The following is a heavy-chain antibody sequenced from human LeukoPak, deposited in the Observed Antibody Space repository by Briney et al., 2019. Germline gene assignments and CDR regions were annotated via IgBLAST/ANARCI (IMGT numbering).Heavy chain of an antibody. CDR1: GFTFSSYA. V-gene: IGHV3-23*01. CDR3: VKDGLDVAAAGYFDY. CDR2: ISGSGGST. J-gene: IGHJ4*02. Sequence: GGSLRLSCAASGFTFSSYAMSWVRQAPGKGLEWVSAISGSGGSTYYADSVKGRFTISRDNSKNTLYLQMSSLRAEDTAVYYCVKDGLDVAAAGYFDYWGQGTLVTVSS. D-gene: IGHD6-13*01.